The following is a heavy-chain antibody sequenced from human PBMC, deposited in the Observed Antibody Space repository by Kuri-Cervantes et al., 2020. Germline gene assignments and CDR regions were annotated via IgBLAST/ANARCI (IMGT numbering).Heavy chain of an antibody. D-gene: IGHD2-15*01. CDR1: GFTFSSYG. CDR2: ISYDGSNK. V-gene: IGHV3-30*03. Sequence: GGSLRLSCAASGFTFSSYGMHWVRQAPGKGLEWVAVISYDGSNKYYADSVKGRFTISRDNSKNTLYLQMNSLRAEDTAVYYCASARIEHIVVVVAAGWWFYPWGQGTLVTVSS. J-gene: IGHJ5*02. CDR3: ASARIEHIVVVVAAGWWFYP.